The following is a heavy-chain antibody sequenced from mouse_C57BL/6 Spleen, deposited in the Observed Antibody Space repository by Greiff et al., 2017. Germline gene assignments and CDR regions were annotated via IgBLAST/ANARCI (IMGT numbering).Heavy chain of an antibody. CDR2: ISDGGSYT. V-gene: IGHV5-4*01. D-gene: IGHD1-1*01. Sequence: EVQGVESGGGLVKPGGSLKLSCAASGFTFSSYAMSWVRQTPEKRLEWVATISDGGSYTYYPDNVKGRFTISRDNAKNNLYLQMSHLKSEDTAMYYCARDDYGSSEAMDYWGQGTSVTVSS. CDR3: ARDDYGSSEAMDY. CDR1: GFTFSSYA. J-gene: IGHJ4*01.